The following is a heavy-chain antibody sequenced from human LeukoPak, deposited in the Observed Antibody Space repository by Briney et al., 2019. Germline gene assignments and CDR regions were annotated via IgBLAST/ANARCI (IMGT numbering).Heavy chain of an antibody. D-gene: IGHD1-7*01. J-gene: IGHJ5*02. Sequence: GASVKVSCKASGYTFTSYYMHWVRQAPGQGLEWMGIINPSGGSTSYAQKFQGRVTMTRDTSTSTVYMELSSLRSEDTAVYYCVRMPFRTTSWFDPWGQGTLVTVSS. CDR2: INPSGGST. V-gene: IGHV1-46*01. CDR1: GYTFTSYY. CDR3: VRMPFRTTSWFDP.